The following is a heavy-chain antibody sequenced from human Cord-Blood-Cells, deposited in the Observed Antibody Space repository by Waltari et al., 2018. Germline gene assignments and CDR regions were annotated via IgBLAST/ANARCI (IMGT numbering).Heavy chain of an antibody. CDR1: GYTFTGYY. V-gene: IGHV1-2*02. CDR3: ASGVYGDYYFDY. D-gene: IGHD4-17*01. CDR2: LNPNRGGT. J-gene: IGHJ4*02. Sequence: QVQLVQSGAEVKKPGASVKVSCKASGYTFTGYYMHWVRQAPGQGLEWRGWLNPNRGGTNYAQTFQGRVTMTRDTSISTAYMELSRLRSDDTAVYYCASGVYGDYYFDYWGQGTLVTVSS.